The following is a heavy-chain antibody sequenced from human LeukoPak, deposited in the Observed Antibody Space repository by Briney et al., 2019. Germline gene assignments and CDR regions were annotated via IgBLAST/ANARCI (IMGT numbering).Heavy chain of an antibody. CDR3: ARDLAGSSSWLRRPYDY. CDR2: INPSGGST. CDR1: GYTFTSYY. V-gene: IGHV1-46*01. J-gene: IGHJ4*02. D-gene: IGHD6-13*01. Sequence: ASVKVSCKASGYTFTSYYMHWVRKAPGQGLEWMGIINPSGGSTSYAQKFQGRVTMTRDTSTSTVYMELSSLRSEDTAVYYCARDLAGSSSWLRRPYDYWGQGTLVTVPS.